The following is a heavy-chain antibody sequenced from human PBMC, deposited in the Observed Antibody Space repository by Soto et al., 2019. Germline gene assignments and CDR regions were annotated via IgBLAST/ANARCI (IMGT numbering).Heavy chain of an antibody. D-gene: IGHD3-3*01. V-gene: IGHV4-31*03. CDR2: IYYSGST. J-gene: IGHJ4*02. CDR3: ARAGAFYDFWSGHPHYFDY. CDR1: GGSISSGGYY. Sequence: LSLTCTVSGGSISSGGYYWSWIRQHPGKGLEWIGYIYYSGSTYYNPSLKSRVTISVDTSKNQFSLKLSSVTAADTAVYYCARAGAFYDFWSGHPHYFDYWGQGTLVTVSS.